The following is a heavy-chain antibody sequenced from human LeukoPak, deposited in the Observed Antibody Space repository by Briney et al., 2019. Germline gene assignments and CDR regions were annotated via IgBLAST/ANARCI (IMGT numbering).Heavy chain of an antibody. D-gene: IGHD6-13*01. CDR2: IYSGGST. V-gene: IGHV3-53*01. Sequence: GGPLRLSCAASGFTVSSNYMSWVRQAPGKGLEWVSVIYSGGSTYYADSVKGRFTISRDNSKNTLYLQMNSLRAEDTAVYYCARDSSSWSFDYWGQGTLVTVSS. CDR3: ARDSSSWSFDY. CDR1: GFTVSSNY. J-gene: IGHJ4*02.